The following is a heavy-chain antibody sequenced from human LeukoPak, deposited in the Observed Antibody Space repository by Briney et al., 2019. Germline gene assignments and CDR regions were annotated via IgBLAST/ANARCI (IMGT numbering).Heavy chain of an antibody. CDR1: GGSISSYY. CDR3: ARLWAVTPGYFDY. J-gene: IGHJ4*02. V-gene: IGHV4-59*01. Sequence: PSETLSLTCTVSGGSISSYYWSWIRQPPGKGLEWIGYIYYSGSTNYNPSLKSRVTISVDTSKNQFSLKLSSVTAADTAVYYCARLWAVTPGYFDYWGQGTLVTVSS. CDR2: IYYSGST. D-gene: IGHD4-11*01.